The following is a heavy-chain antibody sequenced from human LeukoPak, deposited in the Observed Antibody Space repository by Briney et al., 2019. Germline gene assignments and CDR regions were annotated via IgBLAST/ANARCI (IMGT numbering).Heavy chain of an antibody. CDR1: GFTFSSYS. CDR2: ISSSGSTI. D-gene: IGHD3-22*01. Sequence: GVLRLSCAASGFTFSSYSMNWVRQAPGKGLEWVSYISSSGSTISYAESVKGRFTVSRDNARNSVYLQMNSLRAEDTAVYYCARNFYDSSGYYRIDSWGQGTLVTVSS. J-gene: IGHJ4*02. V-gene: IGHV3-48*04. CDR3: ARNFYDSSGYYRIDS.